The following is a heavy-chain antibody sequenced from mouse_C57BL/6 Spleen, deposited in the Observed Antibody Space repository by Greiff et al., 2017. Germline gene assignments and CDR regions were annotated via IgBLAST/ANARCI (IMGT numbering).Heavy chain of an antibody. D-gene: IGHD2-5*01. CDR3: ASPAYYNNLDWFAY. Sequence: QVQLQQSGAELVKPGASVKISCKASGYAFTSYWMNWVKQRPGKGLEWIGQIYPGDGDTNYNEKFKGKATLTADKSSSTAYMQLSSLTSEDSAVYFCASPAYYNNLDWFAYWGQGTLVTVSA. CDR2: IYPGDGDT. V-gene: IGHV1-80*01. CDR1: GYAFTSYW. J-gene: IGHJ3*01.